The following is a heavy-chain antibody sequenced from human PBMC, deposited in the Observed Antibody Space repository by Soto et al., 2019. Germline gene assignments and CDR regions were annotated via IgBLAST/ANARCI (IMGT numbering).Heavy chain of an antibody. CDR3: ARDRDYVWGSYRHPSDY. J-gene: IGHJ4*02. CDR1: GYSFTRYG. D-gene: IGHD3-16*02. CDR2: ISAYNGDT. Sequence: QVQLVQSGAEVKKPGASVKVSCKASGYSFTRYGITWVRQAPGQGLEWMGWISAYNGDTNYAQKFQGRITMTTDAATRTAYVDLRSLGFDDTALYYCARDRDYVWGSYRHPSDYWGQGTLLTVSS. V-gene: IGHV1-18*01.